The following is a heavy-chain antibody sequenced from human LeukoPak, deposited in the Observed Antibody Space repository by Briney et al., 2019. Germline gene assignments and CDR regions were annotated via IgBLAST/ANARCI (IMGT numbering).Heavy chain of an antibody. V-gene: IGHV3-11*06. CDR1: GFTFSDYY. CDR2: ISSSSYT. CDR3: ARDCSSTSCYSSHGMDV. Sequence: GGSLRLSCAASGFTFSDYYMSWIRQAPGRGLEWVSYISSSSYTNYADSVKGRFTISRGNAKNSLYLQMNSLRAEDTAVYYCARDCSSTSCYSSHGMDVWGKGTTVTVSS. J-gene: IGHJ6*04. D-gene: IGHD2-2*01.